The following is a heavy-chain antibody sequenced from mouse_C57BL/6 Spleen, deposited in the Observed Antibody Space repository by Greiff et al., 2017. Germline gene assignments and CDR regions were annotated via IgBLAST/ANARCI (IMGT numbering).Heavy chain of an antibody. CDR3: ARGGANWDAFDY. CDR1: GYSFTGYY. J-gene: IGHJ2*01. D-gene: IGHD4-1*01. Sequence: EVMLVESGPELVKPGASVKISCKASGYSFTGYYMNWVKQSPEKSLEWIGEINPSTGGTTYNQKFKAKATLTVDKSSSTAYMQLKSLTSEDSAVYYCARGGANWDAFDYWGQGTTLTVSS. V-gene: IGHV1-42*01. CDR2: INPSTGGT.